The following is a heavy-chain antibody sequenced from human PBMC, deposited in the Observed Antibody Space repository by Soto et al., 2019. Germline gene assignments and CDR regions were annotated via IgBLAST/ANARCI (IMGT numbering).Heavy chain of an antibody. CDR1: GGTFSSYA. CDR2: IIPIFGTA. V-gene: IGHV1-69*01. J-gene: IGHJ6*02. D-gene: IGHD2-8*01. Sequence: QVQLVQSGAEVKKPGSSVKVSCKASGGTFSSYAISWVRQAPGQGLEWMGGIIPIFGTANYAQKFQGRVTIPADESTSTAYMELSSLRSEDTAVYYCARAVVLMVYALYYYYGMDVWGQGTTVTVSS. CDR3: ARAVVLMVYALYYYYGMDV.